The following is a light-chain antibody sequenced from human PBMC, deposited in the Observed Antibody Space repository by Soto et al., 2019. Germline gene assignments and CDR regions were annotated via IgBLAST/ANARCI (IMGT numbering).Light chain of an antibody. V-gene: IGKV1-5*03. J-gene: IGKJ1*01. Sequence: DIKMTQSPSTLSASVGDRVTITCRASQRISSWLAWYQQKPGKAPKLLIYKASSLESGVPSRFSGSGSGTEFTLTISSLQPDDFATYYCQQYNSYSPWTFGQGTNVDI. CDR2: KAS. CDR3: QQYNSYSPWT. CDR1: QRISSW.